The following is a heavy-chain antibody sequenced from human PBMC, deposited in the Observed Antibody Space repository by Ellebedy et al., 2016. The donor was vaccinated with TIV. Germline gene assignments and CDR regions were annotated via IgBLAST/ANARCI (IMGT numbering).Heavy chain of an antibody. D-gene: IGHD6-19*01. CDR3: ARDQGWAVPGSTRFDY. CDR1: GFTFSDYY. Sequence: PGGSLRLSCAASGFTFSDYYMSWVRQAPGKGLEWVATIKQDGSEKYYVDSVEGRFIISRDNAKNALYLEMSSLRAEDTAVYYCARDQGWAVPGSTRFDYWGQGTLVTVSS. V-gene: IGHV3-7*01. J-gene: IGHJ4*02. CDR2: IKQDGSEK.